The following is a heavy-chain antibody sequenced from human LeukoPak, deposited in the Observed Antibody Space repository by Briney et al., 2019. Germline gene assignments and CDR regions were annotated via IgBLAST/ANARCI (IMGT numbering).Heavy chain of an antibody. D-gene: IGHD4-4*01. V-gene: IGHV3-33*01. CDR2: IWYDGSNK. CDR3: ARLYSNYGPSAFDI. Sequence: AGGSLRLSCAASGFTFSSYGVHWVRQAPGKGLEWVAVIWYDGSNKYYADSVKGRFTISRDNSKNTLYLQMNSLRAEDTAVYYCARLYSNYGPSAFDIWGQGTMVTVSS. CDR1: GFTFSSYG. J-gene: IGHJ3*02.